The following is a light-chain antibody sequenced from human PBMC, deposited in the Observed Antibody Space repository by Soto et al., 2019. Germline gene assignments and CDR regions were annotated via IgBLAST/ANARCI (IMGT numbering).Light chain of an antibody. Sequence: EIVMPQSPAALSVSPGERATLSCRASQSVSSNLAWYQQKPGQAPRLLIYGASTRATGIPVRFSGSGSGTEFTLTISSLRSEDFAVYYCQQYNNWPQTFGQGTKV. J-gene: IGKJ1*01. V-gene: IGKV3-15*01. CDR1: QSVSSN. CDR2: GAS. CDR3: QQYNNWPQT.